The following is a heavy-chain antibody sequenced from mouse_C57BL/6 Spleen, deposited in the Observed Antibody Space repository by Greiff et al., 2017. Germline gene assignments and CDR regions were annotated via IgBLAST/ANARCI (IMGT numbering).Heavy chain of an antibody. J-gene: IGHJ3*01. CDR1: GYTFTSYG. Sequence: QVQLQQSGAELARPGASVKLSCKASGYTFTSYGISWVKQRTGQGLEWIGEIYPRSGNTYYNEKFKGKATLTADKSSSTAYMELRSLTSEDSAVYFWARGGDSSGPFAYWGQGTLVTVSA. D-gene: IGHD3-2*02. CDR2: IYPRSGNT. V-gene: IGHV1-81*01. CDR3: ARGGDSSGPFAY.